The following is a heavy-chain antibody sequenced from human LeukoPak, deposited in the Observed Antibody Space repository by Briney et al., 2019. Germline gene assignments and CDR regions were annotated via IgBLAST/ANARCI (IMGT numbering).Heavy chain of an antibody. J-gene: IGHJ5*02. CDR3: ARDKLGIHWFDP. Sequence: VASVKVPCKASGYTFTSYGISWVRQAPGQGLEWMGWISAYNGNTNYAQKLQGRVTMTTDTSTSTAYMELRSLRSDDTAVYYCARDKLGIHWFDPWGQGTLVTVSS. D-gene: IGHD7-27*01. CDR1: GYTFTSYG. V-gene: IGHV1-18*01. CDR2: ISAYNGNT.